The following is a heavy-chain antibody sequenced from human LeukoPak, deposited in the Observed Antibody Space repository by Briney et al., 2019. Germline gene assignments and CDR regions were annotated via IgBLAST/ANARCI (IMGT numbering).Heavy chain of an antibody. CDR3: ARIVRGSSGCYEGIDAFDI. V-gene: IGHV1-69*05. CDR1: GGTFSSYA. D-gene: IGHD6-19*01. CDR2: IIPIFGTA. J-gene: IGHJ3*02. Sequence: SVKVSCKASGGTFSSYAISWVRQAPGQGLEWMGRIIPIFGTANYAQKFQGRVTITTDESTSTAYMELSSLRSEDTAVYYCARIVRGSSGCYEGIDAFDIWGQGTMVTVSS.